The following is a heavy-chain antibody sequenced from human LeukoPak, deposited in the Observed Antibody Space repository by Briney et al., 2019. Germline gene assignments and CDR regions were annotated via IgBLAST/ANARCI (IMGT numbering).Heavy chain of an antibody. V-gene: IGHV5-51*01. J-gene: IGHJ6*02. D-gene: IGHD4-17*01. CDR1: GYSFSNYW. CDR3: ARDFSTVSYYYYGMDV. Sequence: GESLKISCKASGYSFSNYWIGWVRQMPGRGLEWMGIIYPGDSDTRYSPSFQGQVTISADKSISTAYLQWSSLKASDTAMYYCARDFSTVSYYYYGMDVWGQGTTVTVSS. CDR2: IYPGDSDT.